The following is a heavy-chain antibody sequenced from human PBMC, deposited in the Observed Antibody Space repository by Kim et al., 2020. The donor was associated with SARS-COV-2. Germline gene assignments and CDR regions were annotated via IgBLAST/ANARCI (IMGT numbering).Heavy chain of an antibody. CDR2: ISWNSGSI. J-gene: IGHJ4*02. D-gene: IGHD6-13*01. CDR3: AKTESSSWYIPTFDY. CDR1: GFTFGDYA. Sequence: GGSLRLSCAASGFTFGDYAMHWVRQAPGKGLEWVSGISWNSGSIGYADSVKGRFTISRDNAKNSLYLQMNSLRAEDTALYYCAKTESSSWYIPTFDYWGQGTLVTVSS. V-gene: IGHV3-9*01.